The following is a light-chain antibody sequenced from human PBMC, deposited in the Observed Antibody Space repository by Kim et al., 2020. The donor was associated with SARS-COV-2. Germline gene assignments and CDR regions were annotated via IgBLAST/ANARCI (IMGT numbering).Light chain of an antibody. CDR2: EDN. Sequence: KTVSISCTGSGGSLDSNYVQWYRQRPGSAPTILIYEDNQRPSGVPDRISGSVDSSSNSASLAISGLKPEDEADYYCQSYDSNNHVIFGGGTQLTVL. CDR3: QSYDSNNHVI. V-gene: IGLV6-57*02. CDR1: GGSLDSNY. J-gene: IGLJ2*01.